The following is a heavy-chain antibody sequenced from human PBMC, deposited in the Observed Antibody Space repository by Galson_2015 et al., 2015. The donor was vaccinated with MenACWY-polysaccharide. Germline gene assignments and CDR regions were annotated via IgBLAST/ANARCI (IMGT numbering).Heavy chain of an antibody. V-gene: IGHV3-23*01. CDR3: ARAHSRSWTATYFDY. CDR1: GFTFSNYA. CDR2: ISGGGDST. J-gene: IGHJ4*02. D-gene: IGHD6-13*01. Sequence: SLRLSCAASGFTFSNYAMNWVRQAPGKGLEWVSGISGGGDSTKFADSVKGRFTLFRHNSKNMLYLQVKNLRVEDTAVYYCARAHSRSWTATYFDYSGQGTLVPVSS.